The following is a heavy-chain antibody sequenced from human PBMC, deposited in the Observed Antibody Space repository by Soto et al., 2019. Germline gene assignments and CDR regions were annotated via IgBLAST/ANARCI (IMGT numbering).Heavy chain of an antibody. J-gene: IGHJ4*02. CDR1: GYTFTSYA. D-gene: IGHD4-4*01. V-gene: IGHV1-3*01. CDR2: INAGNGNT. Sequence: EASVKVSCKASGYTFTSYAMHWVRQAPGQRLEWMGWINAGNGNTKYSQKFQGRVTITRDTSASTAYMELSSLRSEDTAVYYYARDDYSNYGIPTYWGQGTLVTVSS. CDR3: ARDDYSNYGIPTY.